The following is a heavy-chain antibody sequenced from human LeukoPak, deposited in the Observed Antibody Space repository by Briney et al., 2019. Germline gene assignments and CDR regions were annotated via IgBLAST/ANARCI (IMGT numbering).Heavy chain of an antibody. CDR3: ARLGYSYGYGAFDI. CDR2: ISSSSSYI. CDR1: GFTFSSYS. D-gene: IGHD5-18*01. Sequence: GESLKISCAASGFTFSSYSMNWVRQAPGKGLEWVSSISSSSSYIYYADSVKGRFTISRDNAKNSLYLQMNSLRAEDTAVYYCARLGYSYGYGAFDIWGQGTMVTVSS. J-gene: IGHJ3*02. V-gene: IGHV3-21*01.